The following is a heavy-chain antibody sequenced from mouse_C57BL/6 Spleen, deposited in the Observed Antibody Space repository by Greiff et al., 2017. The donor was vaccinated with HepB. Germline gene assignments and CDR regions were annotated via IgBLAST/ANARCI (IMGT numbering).Heavy chain of an antibody. Sequence: QVQLQQPGAELVMPGASVKLSCKASGYTFTSYWMHWVKQRPGQGLEWIGEIDPSDSYTNYNQKFKGKSTLTVDKSSSTAYMQLSSLTSEDSAVYDCARRDYGDYDGFDYWGQGTTLTVSS. D-gene: IGHD2-4*01. CDR1: GYTFTSYW. V-gene: IGHV1-69*01. J-gene: IGHJ2*01. CDR2: IDPSDSYT. CDR3: ARRDYGDYDGFDY.